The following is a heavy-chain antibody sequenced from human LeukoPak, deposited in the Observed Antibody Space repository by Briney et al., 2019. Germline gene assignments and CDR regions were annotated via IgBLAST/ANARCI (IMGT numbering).Heavy chain of an antibody. D-gene: IGHD3-3*01. J-gene: IGHJ4*02. CDR1: GGSISSSSYY. V-gene: IGHV4-39*01. CDR3: ARLHYDFWSGYCDY. CDR2: IYYSGST. Sequence: PSETLSLTCTVSGGSISSSSYYWGWIRQPPGKGLEWIGSIYYSGSTYYNPSLKSRVTISVDTSKNQFSLKLSSVTAADTAVYYCARLHYDFWSGYCDYWGQGTLVTVSS.